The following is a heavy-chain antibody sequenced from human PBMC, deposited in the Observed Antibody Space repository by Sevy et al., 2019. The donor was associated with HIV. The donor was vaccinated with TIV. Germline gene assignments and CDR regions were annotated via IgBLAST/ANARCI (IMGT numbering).Heavy chain of an antibody. CDR3: ARDSSGWYMGIELDY. V-gene: IGHV3-23*01. CDR1: GFTFSSYA. D-gene: IGHD6-19*01. Sequence: GGSLRLSCAASGFTFSSYAMSWVRQAPGKGLEWVSAISGSGGSTYYADSVKGRFTISRDNSKNTLYLQMNSLRAEDTAVYYCARDSSGWYMGIELDYRGQGTLVTVSS. CDR2: ISGSGGST. J-gene: IGHJ4*02.